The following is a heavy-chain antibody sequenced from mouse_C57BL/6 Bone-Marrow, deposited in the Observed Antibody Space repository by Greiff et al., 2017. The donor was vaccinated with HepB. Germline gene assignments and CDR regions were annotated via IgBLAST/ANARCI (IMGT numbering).Heavy chain of an antibody. CDR3: ASGSSYWYFDV. CDR1: GYTFTDYY. V-gene: IGHV1-26*01. D-gene: IGHD1-1*01. CDR2: INPNNGGT. Sequence: EVQLQQSGPELVKPGASVKISCKASGYTFTDYYMNWVKQSHGKSLEWIGDINPNNGGTSYNQKFKGKATLTVDKSSSTAYMELRSLTSEDSAVYYCASGSSYWYFDVWGTGTTVTVSS. J-gene: IGHJ1*03.